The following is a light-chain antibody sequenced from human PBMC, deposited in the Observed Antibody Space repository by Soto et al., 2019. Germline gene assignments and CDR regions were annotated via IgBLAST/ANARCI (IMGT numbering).Light chain of an antibody. V-gene: IGKV1-39*01. Sequence: DIQMTQSPSSLSASVGDRVTITCRASQSIISYLNWYQQKPGKAPKLLIYAASSLQSGVPSRFSGSGSGTDFTLTISSLQPDDFATYYCQQSYSNPYTFGQGTKLEIK. J-gene: IGKJ2*01. CDR3: QQSYSNPYT. CDR2: AAS. CDR1: QSIISY.